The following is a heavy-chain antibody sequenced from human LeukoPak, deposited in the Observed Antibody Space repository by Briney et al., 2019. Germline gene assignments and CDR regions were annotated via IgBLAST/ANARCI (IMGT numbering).Heavy chain of an antibody. V-gene: IGHV3-21*01. CDR1: GFTFSNYA. J-gene: IGHJ4*02. CDR2: ITSVSSYK. Sequence: GGSLRLSCKASGFTFSNYAMNWVRQAPGKGLEWVSSITSVSSYKYYADSVKGRFTISRDNAKNSLFLQMNSLRAEDTAVYYCARDPTADDYWGQGTLVTVSS. D-gene: IGHD2-2*01. CDR3: ARDPTADDY.